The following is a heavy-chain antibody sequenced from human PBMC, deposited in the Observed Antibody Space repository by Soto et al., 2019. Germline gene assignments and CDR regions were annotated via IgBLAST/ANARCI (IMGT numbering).Heavy chain of an antibody. V-gene: IGHV4-34*01. CDR1: GGSFSGYC. J-gene: IGHJ6*03. CDR3: ARGQILTGFYGDYMDV. CDR2: INHSGST. D-gene: IGHD3-9*01. Sequence: QVQLQQWGAGLLKPSETLSLTCAVYGGSFSGYCWSWIRQPQGKGLEWIGEINHSGSTNYNPSLKSRVTISVDTSKNQFSLQLSSVTAADTAVYYCARGQILTGFYGDYMDVWGKGTTVTVSS.